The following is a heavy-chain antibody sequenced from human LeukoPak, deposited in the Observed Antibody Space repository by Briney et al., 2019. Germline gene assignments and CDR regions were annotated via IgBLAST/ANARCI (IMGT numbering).Heavy chain of an antibody. D-gene: IGHD3-22*01. CDR2: ISSSGTYI. CDR1: GFTFSSYS. J-gene: IGHJ4*02. Sequence: GGSLRLSCAASGFTFSSYSMNWVRQAPGKGLEWVSSISSSGTYIYYADLVKGRFTISRDNAKNSLYLQMNSLRAEDTAVYYCARHRDYYDSSAFWYFFDHWGQGTLVTVSS. CDR3: ARHRDYYDSSAFWYFFDH. V-gene: IGHV3-21*01.